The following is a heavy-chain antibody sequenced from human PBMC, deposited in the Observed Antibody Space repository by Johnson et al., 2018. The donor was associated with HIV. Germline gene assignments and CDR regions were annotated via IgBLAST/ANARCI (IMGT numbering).Heavy chain of an antibody. J-gene: IGHJ3*02. Sequence: VQLVESGGGLVQPGGSLRLSCAASGFTVSSNYMSWVRQAPGKGLEWVSVISGSGGDTYYPGSVKGRFTISRENAKNSLYLQMNSLRAGDTAVYYCARSGGAVAGVDAFDIWGQGTMVTVSS. CDR1: GFTVSSNY. CDR2: ISGSGGDT. CDR3: ARSGGAVAGVDAFDI. V-gene: IGHV3-13*01. D-gene: IGHD6-19*01.